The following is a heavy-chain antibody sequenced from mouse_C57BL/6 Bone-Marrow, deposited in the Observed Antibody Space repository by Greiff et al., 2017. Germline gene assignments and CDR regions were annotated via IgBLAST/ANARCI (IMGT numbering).Heavy chain of an antibody. CDR2: IDPSDSYT. J-gene: IGHJ1*03. CDR1: GYTFTSYW. D-gene: IGHD2-4*01. Sequence: VQLQQPGAELVMPGASVKLSCKASGYTFTSYWMHWVKQRPGQGLEWIGEIDPSDSYTNYNQKFKGKSTLTVDKSSSTAYMQLSSLTSEDSAVYYCASSYYYYDEYFDVWGTGTTVTVSS. V-gene: IGHV1-69*01. CDR3: ASSYYYYDEYFDV.